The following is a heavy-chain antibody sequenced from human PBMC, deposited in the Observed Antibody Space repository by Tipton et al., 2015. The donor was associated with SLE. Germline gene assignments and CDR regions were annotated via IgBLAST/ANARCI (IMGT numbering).Heavy chain of an antibody. D-gene: IGHD2-15*01. CDR3: ARVSRGYSPVDI. CDR2: IYYSGST. Sequence: TLSLTCTVSGGSISSHYWGWIRQPPGKGLEWIGSIYYSGSTYYNPSLKSRVTISVDTSKNQFSLKLSSVTAADTAVYYCARVSRGYSPVDIWGQGTMVTVSS. V-gene: IGHV4-39*07. CDR1: GGSISSHY. J-gene: IGHJ3*02.